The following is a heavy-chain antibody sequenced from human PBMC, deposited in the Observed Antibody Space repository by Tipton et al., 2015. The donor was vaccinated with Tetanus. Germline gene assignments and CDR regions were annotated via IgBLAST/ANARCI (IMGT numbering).Heavy chain of an antibody. CDR1: GDYLSDYY. CDR2: IQRGGST. Sequence: LSLTCGVFGDYLSDYYWTWVRQPPGKGLEWIGEIQRGGSTNYNPSLKSRVTMSLDTSKNQFSVRLTSVTAADTAVYYCARSIAAASVWPFDYWGQGTQVTVSS. V-gene: IGHV4-34*01. J-gene: IGHJ4*02. CDR3: ARSIAAASVWPFDY. D-gene: IGHD2-2*01.